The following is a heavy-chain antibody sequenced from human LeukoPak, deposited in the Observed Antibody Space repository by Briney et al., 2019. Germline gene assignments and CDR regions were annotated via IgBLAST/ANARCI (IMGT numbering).Heavy chain of an antibody. V-gene: IGHV3-21*01. J-gene: IGHJ4*02. CDR1: GFTFSDPY. Sequence: PGGSLRLSCAASGFTFSDPYMDWVRQAPGKGLEWVSSISSSSSYIYYADSVKGRFTISRDNAKNSLYLQMNGLRAEDTAVYYCARVAGDDYWGQGTLVTVSS. D-gene: IGHD6-19*01. CDR2: ISSSSSYI. CDR3: ARVAGDDY.